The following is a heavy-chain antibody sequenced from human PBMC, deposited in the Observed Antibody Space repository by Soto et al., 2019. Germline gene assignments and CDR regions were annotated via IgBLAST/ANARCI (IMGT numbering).Heavy chain of an antibody. CDR2: IWYDGNNK. V-gene: IGHV3-33*01. J-gene: IGHJ4*02. Sequence: GGSLRLACAASGFTFSNYGMHWVRQAPGKGLEWVAVIWYDGNNKYYADSVKGRFTISRDNSNNTLYVQMTSLRAEDTAVYYCARGLHSLFDYWGQGTLVTVSS. D-gene: IGHD2-21*01. CDR1: GFTFSNYG. CDR3: ARGLHSLFDY.